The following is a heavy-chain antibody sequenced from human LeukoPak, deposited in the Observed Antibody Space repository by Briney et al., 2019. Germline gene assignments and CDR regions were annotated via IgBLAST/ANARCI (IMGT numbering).Heavy chain of an antibody. V-gene: IGHV4-39*07. CDR1: GASISSSRYY. Sequence: TSETLSLTCGVSGASISSSRYYWNWIRQPPGKGLEWIGSIYYSGSTYYNPSLKSRVTISLDTSKNQFSLKLTSVTAADTAVYYCARDRGGSGWLGVFDYWGQGTLVTVSS. D-gene: IGHD6-19*01. CDR2: IYYSGST. CDR3: ARDRGGSGWLGVFDY. J-gene: IGHJ4*02.